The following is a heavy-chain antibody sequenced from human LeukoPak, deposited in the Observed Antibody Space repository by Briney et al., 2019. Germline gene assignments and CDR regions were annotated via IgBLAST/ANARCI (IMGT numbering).Heavy chain of an antibody. J-gene: IGHJ4*02. CDR3: ARLRDYYDSLD. V-gene: IGHV4-34*01. CDR2: IDHSGST. D-gene: IGHD3-22*01. Sequence: SETLSLTCAVYGRSFSSYYWSWIRQPPGKGLEWIGEIDHSGSTNYNPSLKSRVTISIDTSRNQFSLKLTSVTAADTAVYYCARLRDYYDSLDWGQGTLVTVSS. CDR1: GRSFSSYY.